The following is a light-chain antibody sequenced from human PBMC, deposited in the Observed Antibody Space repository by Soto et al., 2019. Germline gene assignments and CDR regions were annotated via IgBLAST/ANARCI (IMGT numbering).Light chain of an antibody. Sequence: QSALTQPASVSGSPGQSITISCTASSSDVGGNNYVSWYQQHPGKAPKLIIYDVIYRPSGVSNRFSGSESGDTASLTISGLQAEDEADYYCSSYTSSNTVLFGGGTKLTVL. J-gene: IGLJ2*01. CDR3: SSYTSSNTVL. CDR2: DVI. CDR1: SSDVGGNNY. V-gene: IGLV2-14*01.